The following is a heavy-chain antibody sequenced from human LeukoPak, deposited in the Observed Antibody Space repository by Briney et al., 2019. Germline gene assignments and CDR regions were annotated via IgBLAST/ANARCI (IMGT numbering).Heavy chain of an antibody. CDR3: ATVTTDWVAY. D-gene: IGHD4-17*01. V-gene: IGHV3-23*01. J-gene: IGHJ4*02. Sequence: TGGSLRLSCAASGFSFSIYAMSWVRQAPGKGLEWVSAISGSGGSTYYADSVKGRFTISRDNSKNTLYPQMNSLGAEDTAVYYCATVTTDWVAYWGQGTLVTVSS. CDR2: ISGSGGST. CDR1: GFSFSIYA.